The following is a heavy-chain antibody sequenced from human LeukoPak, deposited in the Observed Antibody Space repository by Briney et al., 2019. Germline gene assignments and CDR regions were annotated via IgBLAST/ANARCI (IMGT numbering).Heavy chain of an antibody. Sequence: ASVTVSCKASGYTFTIYAMHWVRQAPGQRLEWMGWINAGNGNTKYSQKFQGRVTITRDTSASTAYMELSSLRSEDTAVYYCATLEDTDAFDIWGQGTMVTVSS. D-gene: IGHD1-1*01. CDR1: GYTFTIYA. J-gene: IGHJ3*02. V-gene: IGHV1-3*01. CDR3: ATLEDTDAFDI. CDR2: INAGNGNT.